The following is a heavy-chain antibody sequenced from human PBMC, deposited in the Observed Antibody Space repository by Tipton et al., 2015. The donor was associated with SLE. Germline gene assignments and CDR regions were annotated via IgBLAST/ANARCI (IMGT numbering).Heavy chain of an antibody. Sequence: SLRLSCVASGFTFSGHAMHWVRQAPGKGLEWVGVISYDGTNEYHADSVKGRFTISRDNSKNTLDLQMNSLRPDDTAAYYCVRGLHLYGSGKTDAFDIWGQGTMVTVS. D-gene: IGHD3-10*01. J-gene: IGHJ3*02. CDR2: ISYDGTNE. CDR3: VRGLHLYGSGKTDAFDI. V-gene: IGHV3-30*04. CDR1: GFTFSGHA.